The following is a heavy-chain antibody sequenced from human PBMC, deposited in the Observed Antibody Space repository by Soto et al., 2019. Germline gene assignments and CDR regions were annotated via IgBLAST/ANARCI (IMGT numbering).Heavy chain of an antibody. D-gene: IGHD3-22*01. CDR2: IDPSDSYT. Sequence: GESLKISCNGSGYSFTIYWISWVRQMPGKGLEWMGRIDPSDSYTNYSPSFQGHVTISADKSISTAYLQWSSLKASDTAMYYCARRVRSDYYDSSGYYYDFDYWGQGTLVTVSS. V-gene: IGHV5-10-1*01. CDR1: GYSFTIYW. CDR3: ARRVRSDYYDSSGYYYDFDY. J-gene: IGHJ4*02.